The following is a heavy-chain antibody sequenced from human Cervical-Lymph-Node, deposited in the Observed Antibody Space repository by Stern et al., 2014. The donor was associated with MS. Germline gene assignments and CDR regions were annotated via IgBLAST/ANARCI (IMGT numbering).Heavy chain of an antibody. CDR1: GFTFSNSY. J-gene: IGHJ4*02. CDR2: ISPTGYTI. V-gene: IGHV3-11*01. Sequence: VQLVESGGGLVKPGGSLRLSCAASGFTFSNSYMTWLRPAPGKGLEWISYISPTGYTIYYADSVKGRFTISRDNAQHSLYLQMNSLRAEDTAVYYCARERGASSWHDYWGQGTLVTVSS. CDR3: ARERGASSWHDY. D-gene: IGHD6-13*01.